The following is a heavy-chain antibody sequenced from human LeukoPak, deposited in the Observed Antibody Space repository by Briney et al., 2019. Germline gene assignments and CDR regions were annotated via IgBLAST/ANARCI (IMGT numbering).Heavy chain of an antibody. CDR2: ISGDGGST. D-gene: IGHD5-18*01. J-gene: IGHJ4*02. CDR1: GFTFYDYA. CDR3: ARCSLRGYNYGYFFDF. Sequence: QPGGSRRLSCAASGFTFYDYAMHWVRQAPGKGLEWVSLISGDGGSTYYADSVKGRFTISRDNSKNSLYLQMNSLRTEDSALYYCARCSLRGYNYGYFFDFWGQGTLATVSS. V-gene: IGHV3-43*02.